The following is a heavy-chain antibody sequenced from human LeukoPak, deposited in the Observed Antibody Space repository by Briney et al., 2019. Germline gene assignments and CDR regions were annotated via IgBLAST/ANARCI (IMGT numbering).Heavy chain of an antibody. Sequence: GGSLRLSCAASGFTFSSYAMSWVRQAPGKGLEWVSAISGSGGSTYYADSVKGRFTISRDNSKNTLYLQMNSLRAEDTAVYYCAKRDFSYDSSGYYQYYFDYWGQGTLVTVSS. CDR3: AKRDFSYDSSGYYQYYFDY. CDR1: GFTFSSYA. V-gene: IGHV3-23*01. J-gene: IGHJ4*02. D-gene: IGHD3-22*01. CDR2: ISGSGGST.